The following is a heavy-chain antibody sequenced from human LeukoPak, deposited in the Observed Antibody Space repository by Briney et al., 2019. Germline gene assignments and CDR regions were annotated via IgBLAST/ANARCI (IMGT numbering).Heavy chain of an antibody. J-gene: IGHJ4*02. CDR2: IRSKSYGGTR. V-gene: IGHV3-49*04. CDR1: GFTFGDYV. CDR3: TFFSPLLWFGDSNPSFYY. Sequence: PPGGSLRLSCTGWGFTFGDYVVSWVRQAPGKGVEGVSFIRSKSYGGTREYAASVKGRFTMSRDDSKSIAYLQMNSLKTEDTAVYSCTFFSPLLWFGDSNPSFYYWGQGTLVTVSS. D-gene: IGHD3-10*01.